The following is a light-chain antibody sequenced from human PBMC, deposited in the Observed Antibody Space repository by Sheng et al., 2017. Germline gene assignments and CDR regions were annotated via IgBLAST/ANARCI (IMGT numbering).Light chain of an antibody. Sequence: DIQMTQSPSSLSASVGDRVTITCQASQDIGKSLNWYQETPGKAHKLLIYDASNLETGVPARFSGSGSGTEFTFTINSLQPEDVATYYCQQHNDLFTFGPGTKV. J-gene: IGKJ3*01. V-gene: IGKV1-33*01. CDR1: QDIGKS. CDR2: DAS. CDR3: QQHNDLFT.